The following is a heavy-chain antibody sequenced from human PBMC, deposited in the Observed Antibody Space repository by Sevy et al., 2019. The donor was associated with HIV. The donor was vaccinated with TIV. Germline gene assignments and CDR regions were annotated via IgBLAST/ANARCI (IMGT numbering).Heavy chain of an antibody. J-gene: IGHJ2*01. V-gene: IGHV4-59*01. CDR3: ARVGGRGYCRGGSCPENPQKHWYFDL. CDR2: IYYSGST. Sequence: SETLSLTCTVSGGSISSYYWSWIRQPPGKGLEWIGYIYYSGSTNYNPSLKSRVTISVDTSKNQFTLKRTSVTAVDTAVCYCARVGGRGYCRGGSCPENPQKHWYFDLWGRGTLVTVSS. D-gene: IGHD2-15*01. CDR1: GGSISSYY.